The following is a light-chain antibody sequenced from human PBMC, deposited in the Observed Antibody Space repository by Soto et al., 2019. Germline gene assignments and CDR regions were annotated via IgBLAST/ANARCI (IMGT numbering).Light chain of an antibody. Sequence: DIQMTQSTSSLSASVGDRVTITCRASQGISTYLNWYHQKPGKAPKLLIYAASSLQSGVPSRFSGSGSGTDFTLTISSLQPEDFATYYCQQSYSTPRTFGGGTNVDIK. V-gene: IGKV1-39*01. J-gene: IGKJ4*01. CDR3: QQSYSTPRT. CDR1: QGISTY. CDR2: AAS.